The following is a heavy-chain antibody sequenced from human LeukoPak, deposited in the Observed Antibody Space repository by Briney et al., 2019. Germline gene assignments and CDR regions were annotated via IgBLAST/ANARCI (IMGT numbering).Heavy chain of an antibody. J-gene: IGHJ4*02. CDR2: ISGSGGST. V-gene: IGHV3-23*01. D-gene: IGHD3-22*01. CDR3: AKRSSSGYSNYFDY. Sequence: GGSLRLSCAASGFTFSSYAMSWVRQAPGKGLEWVSAISGSGGSTYYADSVKGRFTISRDNSKNTLYLQMNSLRAEDTALYYCAKRSSSGYSNYFDYWGQGTLVTVSS. CDR1: GFTFSSYA.